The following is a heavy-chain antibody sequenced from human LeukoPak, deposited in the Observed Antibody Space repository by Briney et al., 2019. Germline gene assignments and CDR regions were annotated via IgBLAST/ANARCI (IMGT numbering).Heavy chain of an antibody. CDR3: ARGFPRVYGDFRFDFDY. Sequence: PGGSLRLPCAASGFTVSRDYMSWVRQAPGKGLEWVSVIYSGGGTYYADSVKGRFTISRDNSKNTLYLQMNSLRAEDTAVYYCARGFPRVYGDFRFDFDYWGQGTLVTVSS. V-gene: IGHV3-53*01. D-gene: IGHD4-17*01. J-gene: IGHJ4*02. CDR2: IYSGGGT. CDR1: GFTVSRDY.